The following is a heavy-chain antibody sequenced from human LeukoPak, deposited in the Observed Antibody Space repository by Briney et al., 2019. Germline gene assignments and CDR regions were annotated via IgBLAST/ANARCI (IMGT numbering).Heavy chain of an antibody. Sequence: GGSLRLSCAASGFTFSSYAMHWVRQAPGKGLEWVAVISYDGSNKYYADSVKGRFTISRDNSKNTLYLQMNSLRAEDTAVYYCARAPPETYSAVGGHWGQGTLVTVSS. CDR3: ARAPPETYSAVGGH. J-gene: IGHJ4*02. D-gene: IGHD5-18*01. V-gene: IGHV3-30*04. CDR1: GFTFSSYA. CDR2: ISYDGSNK.